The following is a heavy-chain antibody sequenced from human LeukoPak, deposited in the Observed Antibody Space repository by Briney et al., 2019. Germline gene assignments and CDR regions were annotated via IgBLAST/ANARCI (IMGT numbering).Heavy chain of an antibody. CDR2: MNPNSGNT. V-gene: IGHV1-8*03. CDR1: GYTFTSYD. J-gene: IGHJ4*02. D-gene: IGHD4-23*01. CDR3: ARGRLDYGGTPVYYFDY. Sequence: ASVKVSCKASGYTFTSYDINWVRQATGQGLEWMGWMNPNSGNTGYAQKFQGRVTITRNTSISTAYMELSSLRSEDTAVYYCARGRLDYGGTPVYYFDYWGQGTLVTVSS.